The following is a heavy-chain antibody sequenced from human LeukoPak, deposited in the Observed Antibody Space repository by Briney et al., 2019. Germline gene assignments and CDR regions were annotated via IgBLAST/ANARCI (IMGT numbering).Heavy chain of an antibody. CDR3: AKGWSGYFRSPFDA. CDR1: GLTFSSYA. CDR2: ISGNGGTT. D-gene: IGHD3-3*01. V-gene: IGHV3-23*01. Sequence: PGGSLRLSCAASGLTFSSYAMNWVRQAPGKGLEWVSVISGNGGTTYYADSVKGRFTISRDNSKNTLYLQMNSLRTEDTAAYFCAKGWSGYFRSPFDARGQGTMVTVSS. J-gene: IGHJ3*01.